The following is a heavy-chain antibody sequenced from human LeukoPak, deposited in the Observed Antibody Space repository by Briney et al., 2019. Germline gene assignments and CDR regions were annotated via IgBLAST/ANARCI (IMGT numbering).Heavy chain of an antibody. CDR2: IYYSGST. D-gene: IGHD1-26*01. J-gene: IGHJ4*02. CDR1: GGSVGSGSYY. V-gene: IGHV4-61*01. CDR3: ARELVGLGYFDY. Sequence: SETLSLTCTVSGGSVGSGSYYWSWIRQPPGKGLEWIGFIYYSGSTNYNPSLKSRASISVDTSKNQFSLKLSSVTAADTAVYYCARELVGLGYFDYWGQGTLVTVSS.